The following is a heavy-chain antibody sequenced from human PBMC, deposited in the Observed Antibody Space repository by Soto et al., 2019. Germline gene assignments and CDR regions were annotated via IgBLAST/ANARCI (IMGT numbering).Heavy chain of an antibody. J-gene: IGHJ4*02. CDR3: ATMGTPATGLYFFDY. CDR1: GGSISSGNYY. D-gene: IGHD2-15*01. CDR2: ISYSGST. V-gene: IGHV4-30-4*01. Sequence: TSETLSLTCTVSGGSISSGNYYWSWLRQPPGKGLEWIGFISYSGSTYYSTSLKSRVTISVDTSKSQFSLNLSFVTAADTSVYYCATMGTPATGLYFFDYWGQGSLVTVSS.